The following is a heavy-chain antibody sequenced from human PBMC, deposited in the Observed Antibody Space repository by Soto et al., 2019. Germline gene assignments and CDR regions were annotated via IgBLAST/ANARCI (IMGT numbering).Heavy chain of an antibody. CDR1: GGTFSSYT. Sequence: GASVKVSCKASGGTFSSYTISWVRQAPGQGLEWMGRIIPILGIANYAQKFQGRVTITADKSTSTAYMELSSLRSEDTAVYYCASGDCSSTSCYGLWFDPWGQGTLVTVSS. V-gene: IGHV1-69*02. D-gene: IGHD2-2*01. CDR3: ASGDCSSTSCYGLWFDP. J-gene: IGHJ5*02. CDR2: IIPILGIA.